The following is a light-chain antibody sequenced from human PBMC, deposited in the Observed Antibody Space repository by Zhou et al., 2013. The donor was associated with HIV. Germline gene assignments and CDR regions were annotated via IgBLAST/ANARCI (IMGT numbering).Light chain of an antibody. Sequence: EIVMTQSPATLSVSPGERATLSCRASQSVSSNLAWYQQKPGQAPRLLIYGASTRATGIPARFSGSGSGTEFTLTISSLQSEDFAVYYCQQYNNWPPTFGQGHDW. J-gene: IGKJ5*01. CDR3: QQYNNWPPT. CDR2: GAS. V-gene: IGKV3-15*01. CDR1: QSVSSN.